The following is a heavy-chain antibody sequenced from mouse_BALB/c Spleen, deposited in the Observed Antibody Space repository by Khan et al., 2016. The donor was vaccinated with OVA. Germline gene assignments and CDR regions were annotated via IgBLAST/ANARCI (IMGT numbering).Heavy chain of an antibody. CDR1: GFTFSSYA. V-gene: IGHV5-6-5*01. CDR3: ARGHFYGSSYDYWYFDV. CDR2: INSGGSF. Sequence: EVELVESGGGLVKPGGSLKLSCAASGFTFSSYAMSWVRQSPEKRLEWVASINSGGSFYYSDSVRGRFTISRDNARNILYLQMSSLKSEDTALYYCARGHFYGSSYDYWYFDVWGAGTTVTVSS. D-gene: IGHD1-1*01. J-gene: IGHJ1*01.